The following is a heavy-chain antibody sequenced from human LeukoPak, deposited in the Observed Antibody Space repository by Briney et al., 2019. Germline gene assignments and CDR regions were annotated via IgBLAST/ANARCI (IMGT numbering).Heavy chain of an antibody. CDR1: GVTFNSYG. Sequence: GSSRRLSCSASGVTFNSYGMHWGRQAPGKGLEWVAVISYDGSNKYYADSVKGRFTISRDNSKNTLYLQMNSLRAEDTAVYYCAKSYGDDDAFDIWGQGTMVTVSS. J-gene: IGHJ3*02. V-gene: IGHV3-30*18. D-gene: IGHD4-17*01. CDR2: ISYDGSNK. CDR3: AKSYGDDDAFDI.